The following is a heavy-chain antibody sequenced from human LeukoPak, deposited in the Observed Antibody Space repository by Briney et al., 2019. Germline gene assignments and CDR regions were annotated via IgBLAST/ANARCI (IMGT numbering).Heavy chain of an antibody. CDR3: ARGRWGGL. CDR1: GGSISSYY. V-gene: IGHV4-4*09. CDR2: IYISGNT. Sequence: PSETLSLTCTVSGGSISSYYWSWIRQPPGKGLEWIGNIYISGNTNYNPSLKSRVTISLDTSKNQFSLKLTSVTASDTAVYYCARGRWGGLWGQGTLVTVSS. J-gene: IGHJ4*02. D-gene: IGHD3-16*01.